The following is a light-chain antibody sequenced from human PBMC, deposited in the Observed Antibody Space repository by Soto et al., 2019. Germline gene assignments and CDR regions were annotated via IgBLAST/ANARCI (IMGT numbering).Light chain of an antibody. CDR1: SSDVGGFTS. Sequence: QSVLPQPRSVSGSPGQSVTISCTGSSSDVGGFTSVSWFQQYPDTTPKLIIYDVSKRPSGVPDRFSGSRSGNTASLTISGLQAEDEADYYCYSSAGSFTYVFGTGTKVTVL. V-gene: IGLV2-11*01. J-gene: IGLJ1*01. CDR2: DVS. CDR3: YSSAGSFTYV.